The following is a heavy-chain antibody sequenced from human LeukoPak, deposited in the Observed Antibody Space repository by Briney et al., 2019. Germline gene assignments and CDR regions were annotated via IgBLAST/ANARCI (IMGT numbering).Heavy chain of an antibody. CDR1: GFTFDDYA. CDR2: ISWNSGSI. D-gene: IGHD2-15*01. Sequence: GGSLRLSCAASGFTFDDYAMHWVRQAPGKGLEWVSGISWNSGSIGYADSVKGRFTISRDNAKNSLYLQMNSLRAEDTALYYCAEGYCSGGSCYPSYYYGMDVWGQGTTVTVSS. J-gene: IGHJ6*02. V-gene: IGHV3-9*01. CDR3: AEGYCSGGSCYPSYYYGMDV.